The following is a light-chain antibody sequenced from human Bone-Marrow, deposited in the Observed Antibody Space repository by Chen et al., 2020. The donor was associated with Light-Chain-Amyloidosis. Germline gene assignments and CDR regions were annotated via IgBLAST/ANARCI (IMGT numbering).Light chain of an antibody. CDR3: QQYASPPQT. CDR2: DAS. J-gene: IGKJ1*01. Sequence: TVLTQSPGTLSLSPGERATLSCRASQIVSSNYLAWYQQTPGQAPRLLIYDASSRATGIPDRVSGSGSGTDFTLTISRLEPEDFAVYYCQQYASPPQTFGQGTKVEIK. CDR1: QIVSSNY. V-gene: IGKV3-20*01.